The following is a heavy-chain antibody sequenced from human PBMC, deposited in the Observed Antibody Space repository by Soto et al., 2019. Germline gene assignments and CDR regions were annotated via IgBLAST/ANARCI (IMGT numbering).Heavy chain of an antibody. CDR1: GFTFSSYA. J-gene: IGHJ4*02. CDR2: ISYDGSNK. CDR3: ASATTGLPGY. Sequence: QVQLVESGGGVVQPGRSLRLSCAASGFTFSSYAMHWVRQAPGKGLEWVAVISYDGSNKYYADSVKGRFTISRDNSKKRLYLQMNSLRAEDTAVYYCASATTGLPGYWGQGTLVTVSS. D-gene: IGHD4-4*01. V-gene: IGHV3-30-3*01.